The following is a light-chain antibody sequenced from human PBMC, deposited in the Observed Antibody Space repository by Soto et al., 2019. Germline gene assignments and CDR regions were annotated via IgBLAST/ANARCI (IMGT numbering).Light chain of an antibody. Sequence: QSVLTQPPSVSGSPGQSVAISCTGTSSDVGSYNRVSWYQQPPGAAPKLMTYEVSNRPSGVPDRFSGSKSGNTASLTISGLQAEDEADYYCNSYTGSSTHVFGPGTKVAVL. CDR1: SSDVGSYNR. J-gene: IGLJ1*01. V-gene: IGLV2-18*02. CDR3: NSYTGSSTHV. CDR2: EVS.